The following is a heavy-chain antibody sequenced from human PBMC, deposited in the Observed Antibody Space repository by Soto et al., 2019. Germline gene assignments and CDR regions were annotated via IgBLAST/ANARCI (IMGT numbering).Heavy chain of an antibody. Sequence: ASVKVSCKASGYTFTSYYMHWVRQAPGQGLEWMGIINPSGGSTSYAQKFQGRVTMTIDTSTYTAYMELRSLTSDDTAKYYCAKNGQPTYYYYGMDVWGQGTTVTVSS. CDR1: GYTFTSYY. J-gene: IGHJ6*02. D-gene: IGHD2-8*01. V-gene: IGHV1-46*01. CDR3: AKNGQPTYYYYGMDV. CDR2: INPSGGST.